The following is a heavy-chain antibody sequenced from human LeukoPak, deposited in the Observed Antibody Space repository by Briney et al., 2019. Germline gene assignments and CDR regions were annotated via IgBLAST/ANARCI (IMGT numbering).Heavy chain of an antibody. CDR3: ARRHYCSGDSCYHYYFDY. D-gene: IGHD2-15*01. J-gene: IGHJ4*02. Sequence: SVKVSCKASGGTFSSYAISWVRQAPGQGLEWMGGIIPIFGTANYAQKFQGRVTITADESTSTAYMELSSLRSEDTAVYYCARRHYCSGDSCYHYYFDYWGQGTLVTVSS. CDR1: GGTFSSYA. CDR2: IIPIFGTA. V-gene: IGHV1-69*13.